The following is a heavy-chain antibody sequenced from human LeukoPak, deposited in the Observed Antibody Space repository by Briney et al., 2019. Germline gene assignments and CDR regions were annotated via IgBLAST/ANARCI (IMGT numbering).Heavy chain of an antibody. CDR2: ISGSGNTT. J-gene: IGHJ4*02. V-gene: IGHV3-23*01. CDR3: AKGVSGSRGRMEY. Sequence: GGSLRLSCAASGFTFSAYPMTWVRQAPGKGLEWVSTISGSGNTTYYADSVHRRFTISRDNSNTTLYLQMNSRRADHTAVFWCAKGVSGSRGRMEYWGQGTLVSVS. D-gene: IGHD3-10*01. CDR1: GFTFSAYP.